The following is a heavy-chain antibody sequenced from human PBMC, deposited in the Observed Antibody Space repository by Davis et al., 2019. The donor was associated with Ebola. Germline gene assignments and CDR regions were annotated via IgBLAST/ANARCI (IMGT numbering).Heavy chain of an antibody. J-gene: IGHJ6*02. CDR3: ARIERGSGSYMDYYYGMDV. V-gene: IGHV1-69*13. CDR2: IIPIFGTA. CDR1: GGTFSSYA. Sequence: SVKVSCKASGGTFSSYAISWVRQAPGQGLEWMGGIIPIFGTANYAQKFQGRVTITADESTSTAYMELSSLRSEDTAVYYCARIERGSGSYMDYYYGMDVWGQGTTVTVSS. D-gene: IGHD3-10*01.